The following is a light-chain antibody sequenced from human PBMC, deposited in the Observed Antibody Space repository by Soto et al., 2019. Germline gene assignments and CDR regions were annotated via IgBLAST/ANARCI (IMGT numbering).Light chain of an antibody. CDR2: GAS. CDR3: QQYNIWRPDRT. V-gene: IGKV3-15*01. Sequence: EIVMTQSPATLSVYPGERATLSCRASQSVSSNLAWYQQKPGQAPRLLIYGASTRDTGIPARFSGSGYGTEFPLTIHSLQSEDYAIYFCQQYNIWRPDRTFGQWTKVEIK. CDR1: QSVSSN. J-gene: IGKJ1*01.